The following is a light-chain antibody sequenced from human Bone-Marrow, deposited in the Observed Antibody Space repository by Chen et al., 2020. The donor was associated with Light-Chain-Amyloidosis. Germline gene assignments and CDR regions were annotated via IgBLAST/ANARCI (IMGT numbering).Light chain of an antibody. V-gene: IGKV1-9*01. CDR2: AAA. J-gene: IGKJ1*01. Sequence: IQLTQSPSSLSASVVDTVTITCRASQDITGSLAWYQQKPGKAPKVLIYAAATLQSGVPSRFSGGVAGTEFTLTISSLQPKDLATYFCQQFNTYPPWTFGQGTKVDLK. CDR1: QDITGS. CDR3: QQFNTYPPWT.